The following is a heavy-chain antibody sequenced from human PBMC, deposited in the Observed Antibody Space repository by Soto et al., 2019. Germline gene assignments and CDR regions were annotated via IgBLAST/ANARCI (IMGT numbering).Heavy chain of an antibody. CDR3: AKSPRFGESAFDY. CDR2: ISWNSGSI. CDR1: GFTFDDYA. D-gene: IGHD3-10*01. Sequence: ESGGGLVQPGRSLRLSCAASGFTFDDYAMHWVRQAPGKGLEWVSGISWNSGSIGYADSVKGRFTISRDNAKNSLYLQMNSLRAEDTALYYCAKSPRFGESAFDYWGQGTLVTVSS. V-gene: IGHV3-9*01. J-gene: IGHJ4*02.